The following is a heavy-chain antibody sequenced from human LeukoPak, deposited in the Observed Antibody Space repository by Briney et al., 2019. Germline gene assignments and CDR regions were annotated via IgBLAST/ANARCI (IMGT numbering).Heavy chain of an antibody. CDR2: IYYSGST. V-gene: IGHV4-39*02. J-gene: IGHJ3*02. CDR1: GGSISSSGYY. D-gene: IGHD2-15*01. CDR3: ARDRDYCSGGSCYSGPFDI. Sequence: SETLSLTCTVSGGSISSSGYYWGWIRQSPEKGLEWIGTIYYSGSTDYNPSLKSRVTMSVDTSKNQFSLKLSSVTAADTAVYYCARDRDYCSGGSCYSGPFDIWGQGTMVTVSS.